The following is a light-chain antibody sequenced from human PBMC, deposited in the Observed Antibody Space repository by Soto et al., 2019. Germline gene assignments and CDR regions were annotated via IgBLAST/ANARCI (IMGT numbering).Light chain of an antibody. V-gene: IGKV1-5*03. CDR1: QSISSW. Sequence: DIQMTQSPSTLSASVGDRVTITCRASQSISSWLAWYQQKPGKAPKLLIYKASSLESGVPSRFSGRGSGTDFTLTISSLQPDDFAISYCQQYKSFSLTFGGGTKVEIK. CDR3: QQYKSFSLT. CDR2: KAS. J-gene: IGKJ4*01.